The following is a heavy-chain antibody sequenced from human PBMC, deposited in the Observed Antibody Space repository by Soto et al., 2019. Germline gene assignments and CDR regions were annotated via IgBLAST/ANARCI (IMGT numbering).Heavy chain of an antibody. CDR3: ANDLLWFGELGHPMDV. J-gene: IGHJ6*03. Sequence: PGGSLRLSCAASGFNFSSYCMHWVRQAPGKGLEWVAVISYDGSNKYYADSVKGRFTISRDNSKNTLYLQMNSLRAEDTAVYYCANDLLWFGELGHPMDVWGKGTTVTVSS. D-gene: IGHD3-10*01. CDR2: ISYDGSNK. V-gene: IGHV3-30*18. CDR1: GFNFSSYC.